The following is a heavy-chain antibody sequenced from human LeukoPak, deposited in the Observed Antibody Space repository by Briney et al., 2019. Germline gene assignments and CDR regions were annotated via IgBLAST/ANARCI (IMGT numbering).Heavy chain of an antibody. CDR3: ASLGTYYDFWSGYPGWFDP. J-gene: IGHJ5*02. D-gene: IGHD3-3*01. Sequence: GASVKVSCKASGGTFSSYTISWVRQAPGQGLEWMGRIIPILGIANYAQKFQGRVTITADKSTSTAYMELSSLRSDDTAVYYCASLGTYYDFWSGYPGWFDPWGQGTLVTVSS. CDR2: IIPILGIA. CDR1: GGTFSSYT. V-gene: IGHV1-69*02.